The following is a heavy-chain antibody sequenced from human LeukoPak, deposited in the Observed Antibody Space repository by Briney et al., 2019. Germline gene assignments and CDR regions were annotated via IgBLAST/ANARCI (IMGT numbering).Heavy chain of an antibody. CDR3: AREGLSTFDP. V-gene: IGHV3-21*01. CDR1: GFTFSSYS. Sequence: GGSLRLSCAASGFTFSSYSMNWVRQAPGKGLEWVSSISSSSSYIYYADSVKGRFTISRDNAKNSLYLQMNSLGAEDTAVYYCAREGLSTFDPWGQGTLVTVSS. CDR2: ISSSSSYI. J-gene: IGHJ5*02. D-gene: IGHD2-2*01.